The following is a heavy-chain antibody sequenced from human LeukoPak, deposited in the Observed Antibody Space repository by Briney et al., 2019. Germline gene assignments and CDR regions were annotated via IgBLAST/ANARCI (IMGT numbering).Heavy chain of an antibody. Sequence: GGSLRLSCAASGFTFSSYWMSWVRQAPGKGLEWVANIKEDGSEKYCVDSVKGRFTISSDNAKNSLYLQMNSLRAEDTAVYYCARDPHDNWNDLDYWGQGTLVTVSS. CDR2: IKEDGSEK. J-gene: IGHJ4*02. CDR3: ARDPHDNWNDLDY. V-gene: IGHV3-7*01. CDR1: GFTFSSYW. D-gene: IGHD1-1*01.